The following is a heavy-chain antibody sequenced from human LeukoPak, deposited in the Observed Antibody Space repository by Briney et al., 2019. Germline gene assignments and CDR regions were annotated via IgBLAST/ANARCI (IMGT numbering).Heavy chain of an antibody. Sequence: ASVTVSCKASGYTFPIYYIYWVRQAPRQRLEWMGIINPGGGSTDYAQKFQGRVTMTRDMSTSTVYMELSSLGSEDTAVYYCARGGSGSYWYYAMDVWGQGTTVTVSS. CDR3: ARGGSGSYWYYAMDV. V-gene: IGHV1-46*01. CDR1: GYTFPIYY. J-gene: IGHJ6*02. D-gene: IGHD3-10*01. CDR2: INPGGGST.